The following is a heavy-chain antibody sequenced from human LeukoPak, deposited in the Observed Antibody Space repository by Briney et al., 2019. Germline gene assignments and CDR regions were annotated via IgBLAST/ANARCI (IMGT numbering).Heavy chain of an antibody. Sequence: SQTLSLTCTVSGGSISSGGYYWSWIRQHPGKGLEWIGYIYYSGSTYYNPSLKSRVTISVDTSKNQFSLKLSSVTAADTAVYYCARDLGNLYYYDSSVYGDAFDIWGQGTMVTVSS. CDR3: ARDLGNLYYYDSSVYGDAFDI. CDR2: IYYSGST. CDR1: GGSISSGGYY. J-gene: IGHJ3*02. V-gene: IGHV4-31*03. D-gene: IGHD3-22*01.